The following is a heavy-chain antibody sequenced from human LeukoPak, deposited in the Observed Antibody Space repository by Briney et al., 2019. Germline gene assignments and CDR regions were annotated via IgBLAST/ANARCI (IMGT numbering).Heavy chain of an antibody. CDR1: GFTFSSYS. CDR2: ISSSSSYI. V-gene: IGHV3-21*01. J-gene: IGHJ4*02. Sequence: GSLRLSCAASGFTFSSYSMNWVRQAPGKVLEWVSSISSSSSYIYYADSVKGRFTISRDNAKNSLYLQMNSLRAEDTAVYYCAQAGYSYGPIDYWGQGTLVTVSS. D-gene: IGHD5-18*01. CDR3: AQAGYSYGPIDY.